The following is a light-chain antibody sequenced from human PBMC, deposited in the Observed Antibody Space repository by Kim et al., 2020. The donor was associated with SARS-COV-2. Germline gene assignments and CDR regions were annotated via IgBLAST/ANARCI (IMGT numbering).Light chain of an antibody. J-gene: IGKJ4*01. V-gene: IGKV6-21*01. CDR3: HQSGTLPLT. CDR1: QSIGRS. Sequence: SVTPKEKVTITCRASQSIGRSLHWYQQKPDQSPKLLIKFASQSVSGVPSRFSGSGFGTDFTLTINSLEAEDAATYYCHQSGTLPLTFGGGTKVEI. CDR2: FAS.